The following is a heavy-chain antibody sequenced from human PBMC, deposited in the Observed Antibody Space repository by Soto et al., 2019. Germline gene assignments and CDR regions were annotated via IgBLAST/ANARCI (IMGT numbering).Heavy chain of an antibody. Sequence: ASVKVSCKASGYTFTTYGITWVRQAPGQGLEWVGWISAYSGNTNYAQKLQGRVTMTTDTSTSTAYMELRSLRSDDTAVYYCARGFRVAATRWWFDPWGQGTLVTVSS. CDR3: ARGFRVAATRWWFDP. D-gene: IGHD2-15*01. V-gene: IGHV1-18*01. CDR2: ISAYSGNT. J-gene: IGHJ5*02. CDR1: GYTFTTYG.